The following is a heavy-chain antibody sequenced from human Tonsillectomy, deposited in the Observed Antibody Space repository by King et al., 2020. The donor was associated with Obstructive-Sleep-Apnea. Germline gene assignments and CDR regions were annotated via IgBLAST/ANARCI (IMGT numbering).Heavy chain of an antibody. J-gene: IGHJ4*02. CDR2: IYHSGST. CDR1: GGSIRSGDYY. D-gene: IGHD3-22*01. Sequence: QLQESGPGLVKPSQTVSLTCTVSGGSIRSGDYYWSWIRQLPGKGLEWIGYIYHSGSTFYNPSLKSRLNISVDTSKNQFSLNLSSVTAADTAVFFCARSPSYYYGSSGYPAGYFDYWGQGTLVTVSS. CDR3: ARSPSYYYGSSGYPAGYFDY. V-gene: IGHV4-31*03.